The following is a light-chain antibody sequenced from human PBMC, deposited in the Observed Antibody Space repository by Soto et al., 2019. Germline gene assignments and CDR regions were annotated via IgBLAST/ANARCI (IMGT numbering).Light chain of an antibody. J-gene: IGKJ4*01. Sequence: EIVLTQSPATLSLSPGERATLSCRASQSVSSYLGWYQQKPSQAPRLLIYDASNRATGIPPRFSGSGFGTDFTLTISSLEPEDFAVYYCQHRSEWPLTFGGGTKV. CDR3: QHRSEWPLT. CDR2: DAS. CDR1: QSVSSY. V-gene: IGKV3-11*01.